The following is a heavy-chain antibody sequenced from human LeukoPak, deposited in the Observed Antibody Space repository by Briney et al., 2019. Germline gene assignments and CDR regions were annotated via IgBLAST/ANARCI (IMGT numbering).Heavy chain of an antibody. J-gene: IGHJ4*02. V-gene: IGHV3-30*18. CDR2: ISYDGSNK. CDR3: AKDHAGGETVTTSNDY. D-gene: IGHD4-17*01. CDR1: GFTFSSYG. Sequence: GRSLRLSCAASGFTFSSYGMHWVRQAPGKGLEWVAVISYDGSNKYYADSVKGRFTISRDNSKNTLYLQMNSLRAEDTAVYYCAKDHAGGETVTTSNDYWGQGTLVTVSS.